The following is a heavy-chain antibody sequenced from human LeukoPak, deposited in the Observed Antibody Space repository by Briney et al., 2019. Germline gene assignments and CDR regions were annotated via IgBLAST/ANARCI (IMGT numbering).Heavy chain of an antibody. CDR3: ARGARTSCYDY. CDR1: GGSISSGGYY. Sequence: SETLSLTCTVSGGSISSGGYYWSWIRQPPGKGLEWIGYIYHSGSTYYNPSLKSRVTISVDRSKNQFSLKLSSVTAADTAVYYCARGARTSCYDYWGQGTLVTVSS. D-gene: IGHD2-2*01. V-gene: IGHV4-30-2*01. J-gene: IGHJ4*02. CDR2: IYHSGST.